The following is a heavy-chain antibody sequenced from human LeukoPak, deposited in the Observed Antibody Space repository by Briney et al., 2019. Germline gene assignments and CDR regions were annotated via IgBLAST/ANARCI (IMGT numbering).Heavy chain of an antibody. J-gene: IGHJ5*02. CDR2: INPNSGGT. CDR3: ARLIPPDGGYSFWFDP. Sequence: GASVKVSCKASGYTFTGYYMHWVRQAPGQGLEWMGWINPNSGGTNYAQKFQGSVTMTRDTSISTAYMELSRLRSDDTAVYYCARLIPPDGGYSFWFDPWGQGTLVTVSS. V-gene: IGHV1-2*02. D-gene: IGHD5-18*01. CDR1: GYTFTGYY.